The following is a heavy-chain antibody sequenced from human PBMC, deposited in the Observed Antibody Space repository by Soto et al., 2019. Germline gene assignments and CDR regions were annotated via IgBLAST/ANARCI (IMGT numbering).Heavy chain of an antibody. Sequence: QITLKESGPTLVKPTQTLTLTCTFSGFSLSTSGVGVGWIRQPPGKALEWLALIYLDDDKRYSPSLKSRLTLTKDTSKNQVVLTMTNMDPVDTATYYCAHSGGSGIDYWGQGTLVTVSS. V-gene: IGHV2-5*02. J-gene: IGHJ4*02. CDR1: GFSLSTSGVG. CDR2: IYLDDDK. D-gene: IGHD3-10*01. CDR3: AHSGGSGIDY.